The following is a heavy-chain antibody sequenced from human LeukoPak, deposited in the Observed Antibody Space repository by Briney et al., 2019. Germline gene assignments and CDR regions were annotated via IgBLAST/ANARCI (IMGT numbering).Heavy chain of an antibody. CDR2: ISSDGSST. CDR3: ARDPYLTGIAAAPLPQH. J-gene: IGHJ1*01. V-gene: IGHV3-74*01. CDR1: GFTFSSYW. Sequence: GGSLRLSCTASGFTFSSYWMHWVRQVPGKGLVWVSRISSDGSSTNYADSVKGRFTISRDNSKNTLYLQMNSLRAEDTAVYYCARDPYLTGIAAAPLPQHWGQGTLVTVSS. D-gene: IGHD6-13*01.